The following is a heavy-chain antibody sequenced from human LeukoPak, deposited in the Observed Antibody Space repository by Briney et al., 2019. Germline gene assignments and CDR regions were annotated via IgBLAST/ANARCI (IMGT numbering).Heavy chain of an antibody. CDR2: ISSSSNTI. V-gene: IGHV3-11*04. D-gene: IGHD1-26*01. CDR3: ARRAMGATSFDY. Sequence: GGSLRLSCAASGFTFSDYYMTWVRQAPGKGLEWLSYISSSSNTIYYADSVKGRLTFSRHNAKNSLFLQMTHLRAEDTAVYYCARRAMGATSFDYWGQGTLVTVSS. CDR1: GFTFSDYY. J-gene: IGHJ4*02.